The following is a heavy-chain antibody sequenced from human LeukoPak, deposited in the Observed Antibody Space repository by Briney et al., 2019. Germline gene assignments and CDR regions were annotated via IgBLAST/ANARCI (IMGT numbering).Heavy chain of an antibody. D-gene: IGHD6-13*01. Sequence: SETLSLTCAVYGGSFSGYYWSWIRQPPGKGLEWIGEINHSGSTNYNPSLKSRVTISVDTSKNQFSLKLSSVTAADTAVYYCARADSSSRCRFDYWGQGTLVTVSS. CDR1: GGSFSGYY. CDR2: INHSGST. CDR3: ARADSSSRCRFDY. V-gene: IGHV4-34*01. J-gene: IGHJ4*02.